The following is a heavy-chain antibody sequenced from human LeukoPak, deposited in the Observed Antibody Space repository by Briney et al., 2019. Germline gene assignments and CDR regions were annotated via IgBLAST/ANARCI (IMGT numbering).Heavy chain of an antibody. D-gene: IGHD6-6*01. CDR1: GFSFSNAW. V-gene: IGHV3-15*01. CDR3: TTDSSSSSYY. Sequence: PGGSLRLSCAASGFSFSNAWMGWVRQAPGKGLEWVGRIKSKTDGGTTEYAAPVKGRLNISRDDSKNTLYLQMNSLKTEDTAVYYCTTDSSSSSYYWGQGTLVTVSS. J-gene: IGHJ4*02. CDR2: IKSKTDGGTT.